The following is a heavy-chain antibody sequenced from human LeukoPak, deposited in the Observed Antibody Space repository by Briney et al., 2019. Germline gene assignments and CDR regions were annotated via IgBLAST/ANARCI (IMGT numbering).Heavy chain of an antibody. Sequence: PGGSLRLSCGASGFTFSSYAMSWVRQAPGKGLEWVSAIGSGTYYADSVKGRFTISRDNSKNTLYLQMNSLRAEDTAVYYCAKDREYYDSSGYYGGVYWGQGTLVTVSS. V-gene: IGHV3-23*01. D-gene: IGHD3-22*01. CDR3: AKDREYYDSSGYYGGVY. J-gene: IGHJ4*02. CDR1: GFTFSSYA. CDR2: IGSGT.